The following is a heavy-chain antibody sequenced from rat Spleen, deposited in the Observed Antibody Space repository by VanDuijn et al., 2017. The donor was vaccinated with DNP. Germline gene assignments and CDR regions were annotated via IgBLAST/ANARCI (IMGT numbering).Heavy chain of an antibody. Sequence: EVQLVESGGDLVQPGRSLKLSCVASGFTFNNYLMTWIRQVPGKGLEWVASITSSGGTTYYPDSVKGRFTISRDNAKNTLYLQMNSLISEDTATYYCTSGNHNYYWGRGALVTVSS. D-gene: IGHD1-10*01. J-gene: IGHJ3*01. CDR3: TSGNHNYY. V-gene: IGHV5-31*01. CDR2: ITSSGGTT. CDR1: GFTFNNYL.